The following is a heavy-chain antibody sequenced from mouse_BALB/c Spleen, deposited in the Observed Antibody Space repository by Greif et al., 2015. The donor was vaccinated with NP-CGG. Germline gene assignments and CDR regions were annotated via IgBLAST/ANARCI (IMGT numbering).Heavy chain of an antibody. D-gene: IGHD2-14*01. CDR2: INPYNGAT. J-gene: IGHJ2*01. CDR1: GYSFTGYY. Sequence: EVMLVESGPELVKPGASVKISCKASGYSFTGYYMHWVKQSHVKSLEWIGRINPYNGATSYNQNFKDKASLTVDKSSSTAYMELHSLTSEDSAVYCCARAGYYRYFDYWGQGTTLTVSS. CDR3: ARAGYYRYFDY. V-gene: IGHV1-31*01.